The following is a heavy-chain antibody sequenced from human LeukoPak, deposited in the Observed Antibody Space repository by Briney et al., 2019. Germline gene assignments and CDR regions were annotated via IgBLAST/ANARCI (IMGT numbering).Heavy chain of an antibody. CDR3: AREPIAVAAIDY. CDR2: INPNSGGT. J-gene: IGHJ4*02. V-gene: IGHV1-2*02. D-gene: IGHD6-19*01. CDR1: GYTFTGYY. Sequence: GASVKVSCKASGYTFTGYYMNWVRQATGQGLEWMGWINPNSGGTNYAQKFPGRVTMTRDTSISTAYMELSRLRSDDTAVYYCAREPIAVAAIDYWGQGTLVTVSS.